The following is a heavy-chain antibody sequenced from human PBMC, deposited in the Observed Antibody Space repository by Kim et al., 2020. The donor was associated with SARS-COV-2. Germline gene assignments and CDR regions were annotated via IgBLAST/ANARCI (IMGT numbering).Heavy chain of an antibody. D-gene: IGHD2-2*01. CDR1: GGSISSYY. CDR2: IYYSGST. V-gene: IGHV4-59*08. J-gene: IGHJ6*02. Sequence: SETLSLTCTVSGGSISSYYWSWIRQPPGKGLEWIGYIYYSGSTNYNPSLNSRVTISVDTSKNQFSLKLSSVTAADTAVYYCARLCSSTSCYALSGMDVWGQGTTVTVSS. CDR3: ARLCSSTSCYALSGMDV.